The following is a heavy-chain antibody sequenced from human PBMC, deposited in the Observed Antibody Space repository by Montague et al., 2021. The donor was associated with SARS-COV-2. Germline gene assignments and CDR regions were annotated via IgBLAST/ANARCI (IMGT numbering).Heavy chain of an antibody. CDR2: IYWDDDK. J-gene: IGHJ4*02. CDR3: ARYTSRMYGSFDY. D-gene: IGHD3-16*02. V-gene: IGHV2-5*02. Sequence: PALVKPKQTLTLTCTVSGFSLNTNGMGVGWIRQPPGEAPAWLALIYWDDDKRYSPSLKTRLTITKDTSRNQVVLTMTNVDPGDTGTYLCARYTSRMYGSFDYWGQGALVSVSS. CDR1: GFSLNTNGMG.